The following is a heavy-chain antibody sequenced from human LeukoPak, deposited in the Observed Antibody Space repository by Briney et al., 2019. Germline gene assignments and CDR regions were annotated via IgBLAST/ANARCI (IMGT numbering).Heavy chain of an antibody. J-gene: IGHJ4*02. Sequence: KFQGRVTITRDTSASTAYMELSSLRSEDTAVYYCARDLRSSKQDYWGQGTLVTVSS. CDR3: ARDLRSSKQDY. D-gene: IGHD4-11*01. V-gene: IGHV1-3*01.